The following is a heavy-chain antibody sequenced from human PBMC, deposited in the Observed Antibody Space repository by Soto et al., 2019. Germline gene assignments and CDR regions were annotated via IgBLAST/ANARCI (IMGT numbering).Heavy chain of an antibody. V-gene: IGHV1-46*01. CDR3: VREASATFMNWGCDV. J-gene: IGHJ4*02. CDR2: VTPINGAT. D-gene: IGHD3-16*01. Sequence: QVQLVQSGAEVKMPGASVKVSCKAYGYTFTNHHVHWVRLAPGQGLAWMGIVTPINGATHYAARFQARVALTRDTSTNTVDLELSSMRSDNTAVYYCVREASATFMNWGCDVWGQGTLVAVSS. CDR1: GYTFTNHH.